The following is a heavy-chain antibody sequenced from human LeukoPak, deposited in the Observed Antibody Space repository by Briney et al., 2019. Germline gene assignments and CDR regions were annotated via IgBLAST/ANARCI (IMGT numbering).Heavy chain of an antibody. Sequence: PGGSLRHSCLVSGFTLSSLWMHWLRLAPGKGLAWVSRISTDGGSTGYADSVKGRFTISRDNARNTLYLQMTSLRAEDTAVYYCARGNYGNYFEYWGKGALVTVSS. CDR2: ISTDGGST. V-gene: IGHV3-74*01. J-gene: IGHJ4*02. CDR1: GFTLSSLW. CDR3: ARGNYGNYFEY. D-gene: IGHD4-11*01.